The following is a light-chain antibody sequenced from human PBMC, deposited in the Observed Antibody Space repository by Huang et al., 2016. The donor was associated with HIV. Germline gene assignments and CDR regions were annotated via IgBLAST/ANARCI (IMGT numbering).Light chain of an antibody. Sequence: EIVITQSPATLSVSPGERATLPGRASQSLSSNLAWYQHKHGQAPRRLIYGAATRATGIPARISGSGSGTEFRLTISSLESEDFAVYYCHQYNDWPMYTFGQGTRLEI. J-gene: IGKJ2*01. CDR3: HQYNDWPMYT. CDR2: GAA. V-gene: IGKV3-15*01. CDR1: QSLSSN.